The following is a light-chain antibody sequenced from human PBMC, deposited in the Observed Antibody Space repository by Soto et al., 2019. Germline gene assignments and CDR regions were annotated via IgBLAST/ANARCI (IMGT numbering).Light chain of an antibody. J-gene: IGLJ1*01. CDR1: SSDVGGYNY. CDR3: SSFTSSSTLRYV. Sequence: QSVLTQPASVSGSPGQSITISCTGTSSDVGGYNYVSWYQQYPGKAPTLMIYDVSNRPSGVSNRFSCSKSGNTASLTISGLQAEDEADYYRSSFTSSSTLRYVFGTGTKVTVL. CDR2: DVS. V-gene: IGLV2-14*01.